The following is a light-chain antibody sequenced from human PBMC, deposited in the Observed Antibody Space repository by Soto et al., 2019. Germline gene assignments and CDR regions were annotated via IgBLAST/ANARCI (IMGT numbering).Light chain of an antibody. V-gene: IGKV3-20*01. Sequence: EIVWTQSPGTLSLSPGERATLSCRASQSLSSNYLAWYQQKSGQAPRLLIYGASSRATGIPDRFSGSGSGTDFTLTISRLEPEDFVVYYCQQYGSFPYTFGQGTKLEIK. CDR3: QQYGSFPYT. J-gene: IGKJ2*01. CDR1: QSLSSNY. CDR2: GAS.